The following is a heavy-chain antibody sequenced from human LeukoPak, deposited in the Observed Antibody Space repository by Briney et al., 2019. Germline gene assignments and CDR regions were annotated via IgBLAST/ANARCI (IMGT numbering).Heavy chain of an antibody. J-gene: IGHJ4*02. CDR2: ISSSGSTI. CDR1: GFTFSSYE. Sequence: PGGSLRLSCAASGFTFSSYEMNWVRQAPGKGLEWVSYISSSGSTIYYADSVKGRFTISRDNAKNSLYLQMNSLRAEDTAVYYCAREWVTTVYFDYWGQGTLVTVSS. D-gene: IGHD4-17*01. V-gene: IGHV3-48*03. CDR3: AREWVTTVYFDY.